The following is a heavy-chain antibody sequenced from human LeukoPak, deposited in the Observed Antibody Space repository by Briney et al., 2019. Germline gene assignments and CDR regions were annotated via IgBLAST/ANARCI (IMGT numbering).Heavy chain of an antibody. D-gene: IGHD1-26*01. Sequence: GGSLRLSCVASGFVFNSYEMSWVRQAPGKGLEWLSYITGRGDTIYYADSVRGRFTISRDNAKLSLFLQMNSLRAEDTALYYCARGGRSGGLYWGQGTLVTVSS. CDR1: GFVFNSYE. CDR2: ITGRGDTI. V-gene: IGHV3-48*03. CDR3: ARGGRSGGLY. J-gene: IGHJ4*02.